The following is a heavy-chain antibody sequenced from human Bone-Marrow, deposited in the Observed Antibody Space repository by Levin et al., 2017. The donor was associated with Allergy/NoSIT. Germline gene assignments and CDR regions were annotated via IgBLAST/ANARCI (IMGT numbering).Heavy chain of an antibody. CDR3: TRDGFVAACDS. Sequence: GGSLRLSCSTSGFTFSRHTITWVRQSPGKGLEWVASISSSNKYIYYSDSVKGRFTISRDNAKDSVFLQMNSLRVDDTAVYFCTRDGFVAACDSWGQGTLVLVSS. CDR2: ISSSNKYI. D-gene: IGHD2-15*01. V-gene: IGHV3-21*01. J-gene: IGHJ4*02. CDR1: GFTFSRHT.